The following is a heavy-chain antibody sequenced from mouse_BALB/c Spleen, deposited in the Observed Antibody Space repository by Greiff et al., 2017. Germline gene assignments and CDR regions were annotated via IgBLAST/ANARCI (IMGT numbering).Heavy chain of an antibody. CDR3: ARDGGFSWFAY. J-gene: IGHJ3*01. CDR1: GFTFSDYG. V-gene: IGHV5-15*02. CDR2: ISNLAYSI. Sequence: EVKLVESGGGLVQPGGSRKLSCAASGFTFSDYGMAWVRQAPGKGPEWVAFISNLAYSIYYADTVTGRFTISRENAKNTLYLEMSGLRSEDTAMYYCARDGGFSWFAYWGQGTLVTVSA.